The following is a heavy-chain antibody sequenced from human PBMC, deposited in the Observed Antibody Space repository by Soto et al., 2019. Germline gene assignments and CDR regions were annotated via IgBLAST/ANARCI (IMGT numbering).Heavy chain of an antibody. J-gene: IGHJ4*02. CDR2: IYYSGST. D-gene: IGHD6-6*01. CDR3: ARLNHIAARPWYFDY. Sequence: PSETLSLTCTVSGGSISSSSYYWGWIRQPPGKGLEWIGSIYYSGSTYYKPSLKSRVTISVDTSKNQFSLKLSSVTAAYMAVYYCARLNHIAARPWYFDYWGQGTLVTVSS. V-gene: IGHV4-39*01. CDR1: GGSISSSSYY.